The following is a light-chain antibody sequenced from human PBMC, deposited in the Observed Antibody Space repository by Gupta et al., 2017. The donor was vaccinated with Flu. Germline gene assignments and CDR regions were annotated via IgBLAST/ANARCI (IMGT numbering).Light chain of an antibody. CDR3: QQRNSWPPAFT. V-gene: IGKV3-11*01. CDR2: DAS. CDR1: QSVGTY. Sequence: EIVLTQSPATLSLSPGERATLSCRASQSVGTYLTWYQQKPGQAPRLLIYDASKRAPGIPARFSGTGSGTAFTLTISSLEPEDFAVYYCQQRNSWPPAFTFGPGTKVDIK. J-gene: IGKJ3*01.